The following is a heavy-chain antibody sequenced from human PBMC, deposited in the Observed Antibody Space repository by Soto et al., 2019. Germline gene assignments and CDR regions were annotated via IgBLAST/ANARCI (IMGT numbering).Heavy chain of an antibody. CDR1: GGSISSGGYY. D-gene: IGHD7-27*01. V-gene: IGHV4-30-4*08. CDR2: IYEGGRT. Sequence: LTCTVSGGSISSGGYYWSWIRQSPGKGLEWIGHIYEGGRTYSNPYLMKRATISLDTSKNLFSLNLRSVTAADTAVYYCTRGPSGDKVDFWGQGLLVPVSS. J-gene: IGHJ4*02. CDR3: TRGPSGDKVDF.